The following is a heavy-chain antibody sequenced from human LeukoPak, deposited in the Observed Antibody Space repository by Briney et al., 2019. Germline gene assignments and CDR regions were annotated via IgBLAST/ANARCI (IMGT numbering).Heavy chain of an antibody. CDR3: ARGDYYGSGSYSNPPYYFDY. V-gene: IGHV1-69*13. D-gene: IGHD3-10*01. CDR1: GGTFSSYA. J-gene: IGHJ4*02. CDR2: IIPIFGTA. Sequence: SVKVSRRASGGTFSSYAISWVRQAPGQGLEWMGGIIPIFGTANYAQKFQGRVTITADESTSTAYMELSSLRSEDTAVYYCARGDYYGSGSYSNPPYYFDYWGQGTLVTVSS.